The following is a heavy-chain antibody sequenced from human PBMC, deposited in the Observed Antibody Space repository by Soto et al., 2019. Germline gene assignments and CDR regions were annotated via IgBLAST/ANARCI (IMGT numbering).Heavy chain of an antibody. CDR3: ARAQITMVWGGAFDI. CDR1: GFTFSSYD. J-gene: IGHJ3*02. CDR2: IGTAGDT. V-gene: IGHV3-13*01. Sequence: EVQLVESGGGLVQPGGSLRLSCAASGFTFSSYDMHWVRQATGKGLEWVSAIGTAGDTYYPGSVKGRFTISRENAKNSLYLQMNSLRAEDTAVYYCARAQITMVWGGAFDIWGQGTMVTVSS. D-gene: IGHD3-10*01.